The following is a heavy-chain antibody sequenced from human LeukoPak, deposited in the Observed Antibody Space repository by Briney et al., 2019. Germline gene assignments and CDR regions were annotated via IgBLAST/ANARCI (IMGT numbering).Heavy chain of an antibody. D-gene: IGHD6-13*01. CDR1: GFTFSSYG. Sequence: KTGGSLRLSCAASGFTFSSYGMSWVRQAPGKGLEWVSSISTSSSYIYYADSVKGRFTISRDNAKNSLYLQMNSLRAEDTALYYCARGKDWSSSWSHFDYWGQGTLVTVSS. CDR3: ARGKDWSSSWSHFDY. J-gene: IGHJ4*02. CDR2: ISTSSSYI. V-gene: IGHV3-21*04.